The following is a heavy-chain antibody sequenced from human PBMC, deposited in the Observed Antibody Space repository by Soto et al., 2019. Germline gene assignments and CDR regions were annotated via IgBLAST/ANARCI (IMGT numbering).Heavy chain of an antibody. CDR3: AREMELQDNWFDP. CDR1: GFTISRDA. CDR2: ISSSSSYI. Sequence: PGGSLRLSCAASGFTISRDAMSWVRQAPGKGLEWVSSISSSSSYIYYADSVKGRFTISRDNAKNSLYLQMNSLRAEDTAVYYCAREMELQDNWFDPWGQGTLVTVSS. D-gene: IGHD1-7*01. V-gene: IGHV3-21*01. J-gene: IGHJ5*02.